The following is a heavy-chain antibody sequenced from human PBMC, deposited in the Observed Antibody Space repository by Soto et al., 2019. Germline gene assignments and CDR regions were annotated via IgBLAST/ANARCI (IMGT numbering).Heavy chain of an antibody. D-gene: IGHD2-2*01. J-gene: IGHJ6*02. CDR2: ISYDGSNK. V-gene: IGHV3-30-3*01. CDR1: GFTFSSYA. CDR3: ARDRGYQLLWVRGYYCYGMDV. Sequence: GGSLRLSCAASGFTFSSYAMHWVRQAPGKGLEWVAVISYDGSNKYYADSVKGRFTISRDNSKNTLYLQMNSLRAEDTAVYYCARDRGYQLLWVRGYYCYGMDVWGQGTTVTVSS.